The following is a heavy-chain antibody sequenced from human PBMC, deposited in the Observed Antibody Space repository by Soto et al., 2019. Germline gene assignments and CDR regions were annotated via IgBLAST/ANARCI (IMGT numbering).Heavy chain of an antibody. D-gene: IGHD2-15*01. CDR1: GYSFTSYW. Sequence: GQSLKISCKGSGYSFTSYWIGSVRQMPGKGLAWMGIIYPGDSDTRCSPSFQGQVTISADKSISTAYLQWSSLKASDTAMYYCARSVRLGYCSGGSCWDAFDIWGQGTMVTVSS. V-gene: IGHV5-51*01. CDR3: ARSVRLGYCSGGSCWDAFDI. CDR2: IYPGDSDT. J-gene: IGHJ3*02.